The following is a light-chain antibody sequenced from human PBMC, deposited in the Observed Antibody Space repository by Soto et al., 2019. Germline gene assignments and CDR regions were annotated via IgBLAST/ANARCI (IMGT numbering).Light chain of an antibody. CDR1: QSVSSSF. V-gene: IGKV3-20*01. J-gene: IGKJ2*01. Sequence: EVVLTQSPATLSLSAVDRASLACRASQSVSSSFLAWYQQKPGQAPRLHIHAASAGATGIPARFRGSGSGIDFTLTISSLEPEDSAVYFCHQYADSPQTFGQGTKVDIK. CDR3: HQYADSPQT. CDR2: AAS.